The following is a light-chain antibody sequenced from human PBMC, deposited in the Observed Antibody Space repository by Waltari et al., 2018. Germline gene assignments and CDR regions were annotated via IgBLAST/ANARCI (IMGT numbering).Light chain of an antibody. CDR1: QSISRY. CDR2: AAS. Sequence: DIQMTQSPSSLSASVGDRVTITCRASQSISRYLNWYQFQPGKAPKLLIYAASNLQSVVPSRFSGSGSGTDFTLTISSLHPEDFATYYCQQSYSTPPITFGQGTRLEIK. CDR3: QQSYSTPPIT. J-gene: IGKJ5*01. V-gene: IGKV1-39*01.